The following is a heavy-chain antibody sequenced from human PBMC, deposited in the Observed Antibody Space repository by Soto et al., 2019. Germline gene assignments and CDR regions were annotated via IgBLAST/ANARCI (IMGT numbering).Heavy chain of an antibody. CDR2: IIPIFGTA. D-gene: IGHD2-15*01. CDR3: ATWLGYCSGGSCSSYYYGMDV. V-gene: IGHV1-69*13. CDR1: GGTFSSYA. J-gene: IGHJ6*02. Sequence: ASVKVSCKASGGTFSSYAISWVRQAPGQGLEWMGGIIPIFGTANYAQKFQGRVTITADESTSTAYMELSSLRSEDTAVYYCATWLGYCSGGSCSSYYYGMDVWGQGTTVTVS.